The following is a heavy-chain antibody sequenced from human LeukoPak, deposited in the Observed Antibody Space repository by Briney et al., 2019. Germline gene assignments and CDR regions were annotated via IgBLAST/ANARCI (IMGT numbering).Heavy chain of an antibody. Sequence: PGRSLRLSCAASGFTFSSYGMHWVRQAPGKGLEWVAVISYDGSNKYYADSVKGRFTISRDNFKNTLYLQMNSLRAEDTAVYYCAKDPHTTVTTPPTDYWGQGTLVTVSS. CDR2: ISYDGSNK. J-gene: IGHJ4*02. D-gene: IGHD4-17*01. V-gene: IGHV3-30*18. CDR1: GFTFSSYG. CDR3: AKDPHTTVTTPPTDY.